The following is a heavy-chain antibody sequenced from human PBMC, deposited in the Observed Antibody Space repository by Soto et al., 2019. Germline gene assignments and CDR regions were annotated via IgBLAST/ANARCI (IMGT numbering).Heavy chain of an antibody. V-gene: IGHV1-69*02. CDR1: GGTFSSYT. D-gene: IGHD4-17*01. CDR3: ARAGMTPVTSIDY. J-gene: IGHJ4*02. Sequence: QVQLVQSGAEVKKPGSSVKVSCKASGGTFSSYTISWVRQAPGQGLEWMGRIIPILGIANYEQKFQGRVTITADKSTSQAYMELSSLRSEDTAVYYCARAGMTPVTSIDYWGQGTLVTVSS. CDR2: IIPILGIA.